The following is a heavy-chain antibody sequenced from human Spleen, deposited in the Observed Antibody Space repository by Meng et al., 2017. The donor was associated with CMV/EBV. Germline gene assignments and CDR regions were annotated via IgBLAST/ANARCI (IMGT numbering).Heavy chain of an antibody. CDR1: GGTFSSYA. D-gene: IGHD6-19*01. V-gene: IGHV1-2*02. J-gene: IGHJ4*02. CDR2: INPHTGTT. Sequence: ASVKVSCKASGGTFSSYAISWVRQAPGQGLEWMGWINPHTGTTHYAQNFQGRLTMTRDTSISTVYMELTNLRSDDTAFYYCARDRDSSGWYIFDYWGQGSLVTVSS. CDR3: ARDRDSSGWYIFDY.